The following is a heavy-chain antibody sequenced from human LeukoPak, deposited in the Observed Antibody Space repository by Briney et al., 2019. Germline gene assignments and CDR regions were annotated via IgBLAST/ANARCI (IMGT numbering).Heavy chain of an antibody. Sequence: GRSLRLACAASGFTFSSYGMHWVRQAPGKGLEWVAVIWYDGSNKYYADSVKGRFTISRDNSKNTLYLQMNSLRAEDTAVYHCAKAGDSSGWYDPLDYWGQGTLVTVSS. D-gene: IGHD6-19*01. V-gene: IGHV3-33*06. CDR3: AKAGDSSGWYDPLDY. J-gene: IGHJ4*02. CDR1: GFTFSSYG. CDR2: IWYDGSNK.